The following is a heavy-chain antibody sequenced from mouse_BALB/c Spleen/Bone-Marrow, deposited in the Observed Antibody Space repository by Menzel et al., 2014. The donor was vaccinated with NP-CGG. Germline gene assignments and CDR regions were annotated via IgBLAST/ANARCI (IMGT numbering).Heavy chain of an antibody. V-gene: IGHV1S81*02. CDR1: GYTFTSYY. Sequence: QVQLKESGAELVKPGASVKLSCKASGYTFTSYYMYWVKQRPGQGLEWIGGINPSNGGTNFNEKFKSKATLTVDKSSSTAYMQLSSLTSEDSAVYYCTRGDDYDEEFAYWGQGPLVTVSA. CDR2: INPSNGGT. D-gene: IGHD2-4*01. CDR3: TRGDDYDEEFAY. J-gene: IGHJ3*01.